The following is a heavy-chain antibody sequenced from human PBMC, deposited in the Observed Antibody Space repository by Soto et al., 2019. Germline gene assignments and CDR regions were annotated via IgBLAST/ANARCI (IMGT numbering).Heavy chain of an antibody. V-gene: IGHV4-30-2*01. CDR2: ISHTGST. D-gene: IGHD3-16*01. CDR3: ARAVAPYLGTWFDP. CDR1: GGSISSGNSYS. J-gene: IGHJ5*02. Sequence: QLQLQESGSGLVKTSQTLSLTCAVSGGSISSGNSYSWSWIRQPLGKGLEWIGSISHTGSTSYNPSLKGRVSMSVYKSKNQFSLKLSSVTAADTAVYFCARAVAPYLGTWFDPWGQGTLVSVSS.